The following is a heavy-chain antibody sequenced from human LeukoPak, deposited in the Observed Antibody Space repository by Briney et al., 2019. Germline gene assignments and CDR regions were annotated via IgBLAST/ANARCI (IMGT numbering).Heavy chain of an antibody. V-gene: IGHV1-18*01. Sequence: GASVKVSCKASGYTFTSYGISWVRQAPGQGLEWMGWISAYNGNTNYAQKLQGRVTMTTDTSTSTAYMELNRLTSDDTAVYYCAKVTATTFDYWGQGTLVTVSS. D-gene: IGHD2-21*02. CDR1: GYTFTSYG. CDR2: ISAYNGNT. CDR3: AKVTATTFDY. J-gene: IGHJ4*02.